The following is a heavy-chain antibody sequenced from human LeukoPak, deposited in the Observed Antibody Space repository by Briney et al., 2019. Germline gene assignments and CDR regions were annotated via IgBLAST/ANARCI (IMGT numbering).Heavy chain of an antibody. CDR3: AREVAVAGTNYFDY. D-gene: IGHD6-19*01. J-gene: IGHJ4*02. CDR1: GDSTSSDRYY. CDR2: IYHSGST. Sequence: PSETLSLTCTVSGDSTSSDRYYGGWVRQPPGKGLEWIGNIYHSGSTNYNPSLKSRVTISVDKSKNQFSLKLSSVTAADTAVYYCAREVAVAGTNYFDYWGQGTLVTVSS. V-gene: IGHV4-39*07.